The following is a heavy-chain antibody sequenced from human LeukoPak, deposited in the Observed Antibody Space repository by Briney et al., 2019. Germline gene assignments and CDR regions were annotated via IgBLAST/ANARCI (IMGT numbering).Heavy chain of an antibody. J-gene: IGHJ6*03. Sequence: GGSLRLSCAASGFTFSSYAMSWVRQAPGKGLEWVSAISGSGGSTYYADSVKGRFTISRDNSKNTLYLQMNSLRAEDTAVYYCARAALGLVAGFYYYYYYYMDVWGKGTTVTVSS. CDR1: GFTFSSYA. V-gene: IGHV3-23*01. D-gene: IGHD6-19*01. CDR3: ARAALGLVAGFYYYYYYYMDV. CDR2: ISGSGGST.